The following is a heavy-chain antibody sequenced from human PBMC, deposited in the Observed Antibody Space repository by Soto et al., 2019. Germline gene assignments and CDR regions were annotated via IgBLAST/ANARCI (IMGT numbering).Heavy chain of an antibody. CDR2: ISSSSSYI. CDR1: GFTFSSYS. CDR3: ARLNRVVVVAANHDAFDI. V-gene: IGHV3-21*01. D-gene: IGHD2-15*01. J-gene: IGHJ3*02. Sequence: EVQLVESGGGLVKPGGSLRLSCAASGFTFSSYSMNWVRQAPGKGLEWVSSISSSSSYIYYADSVKGRFTISRDNAQNTLYLQMNSLRAEDTAVYYCARLNRVVVVAANHDAFDIWGQGTMVTVSS.